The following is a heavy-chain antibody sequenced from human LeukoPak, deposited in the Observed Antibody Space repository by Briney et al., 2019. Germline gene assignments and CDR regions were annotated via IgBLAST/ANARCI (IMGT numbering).Heavy chain of an antibody. CDR1: GGSISSGGYY. CDR3: ARDGYYDILTGYYLHCFDP. V-gene: IGHV4-31*03. J-gene: IGHJ5*02. CDR2: IYYSGST. D-gene: IGHD3-9*01. Sequence: SENLSLTCTVSGGSISSGGYYWSWIRQHPGKGLEWIGYIYYSGSTYYNPSLKSRVTISVDTSKNQFSLKLSSVTAADTAVYYCARDGYYDILTGYYLHCFDPWGQGTLVTLSS.